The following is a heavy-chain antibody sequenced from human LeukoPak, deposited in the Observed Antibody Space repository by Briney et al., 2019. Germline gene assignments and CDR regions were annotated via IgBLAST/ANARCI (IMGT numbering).Heavy chain of an antibody. J-gene: IGHJ4*02. Sequence: GVSLRLSCAASGFTFSNHWMHWVRQAPGKGLMWVSRINRGGSRTDYADSVKGRFTISRDDAKNTLYLQLNSLRAEDTAVYFCARGGSDTAMAHDYWGQGTLVTVSS. CDR3: ARGGSDTAMAHDY. V-gene: IGHV3-74*01. CDR1: GFTFSNHW. CDR2: INRGGSRT. D-gene: IGHD5-18*01.